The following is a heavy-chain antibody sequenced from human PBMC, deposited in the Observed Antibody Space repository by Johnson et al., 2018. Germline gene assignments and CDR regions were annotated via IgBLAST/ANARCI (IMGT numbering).Heavy chain of an antibody. CDR3: AKKAPDFWSGVRPLGYFQH. CDR2: IIPILDIA. J-gene: IGHJ1*01. V-gene: IGHV1-69*09. D-gene: IGHD3-3*01. CDR1: GGTFSSYT. Sequence: QVQLVQSGAEVKKPGSSVKVSCKASGGTFSSYTISWVRQAPGQGLEWMGRIIPILDIANYAQKFQGRVTITADKSTSTAYMELSSLRSEDTAVYYCAKKAPDFWSGVRPLGYFQHWGQGTLVTVSS.